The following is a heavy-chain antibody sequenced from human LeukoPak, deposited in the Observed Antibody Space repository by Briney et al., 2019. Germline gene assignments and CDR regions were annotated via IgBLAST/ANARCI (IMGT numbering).Heavy chain of an antibody. V-gene: IGHV3-48*04. CDR2: IHSSSGTV. CDR3: ARDFLLHLTRPIPGPY. J-gene: IGHJ4*02. D-gene: IGHD2-2*02. Sequence: GGSLRLSCAASGFTSSSHNMQWVRQAPGKGLEWVSYIHSSSGTVYYADSVKGRFTISRDNAQNSLYLQMNSLTIEDTAVYFCARDFLLHLTRPIPGPYWGQGSLVIVPS. CDR1: GFTSSSHN.